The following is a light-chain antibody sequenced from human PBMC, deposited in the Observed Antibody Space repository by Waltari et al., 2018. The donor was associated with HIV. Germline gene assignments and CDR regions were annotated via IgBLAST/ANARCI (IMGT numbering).Light chain of an antibody. CDR1: NTNIGAGYD. Sequence: QSVLTQPPSVSGAPGQRATISWTWSNTNIGAGYDVHWYQHVPGTAPKLLIYDHTNRPSAVPDRFSGSKSGTSAALAITGLQAVDETDYYCQSFDTSLSASVFGTGTRVTVL. CDR3: QSFDTSLSASV. J-gene: IGLJ1*01. V-gene: IGLV1-40*01. CDR2: DHT.